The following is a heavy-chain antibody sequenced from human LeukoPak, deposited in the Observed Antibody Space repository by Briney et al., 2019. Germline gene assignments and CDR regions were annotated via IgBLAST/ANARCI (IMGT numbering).Heavy chain of an antibody. CDR3: AKGDTSTVRRYYFDY. Sequence: GGSLRLSGAASGFTFSSYAMSWVRHAPGKGLEWVSAISGSGGSTYYADSVKGRFTISRDNSKNTLYLQMNSLRAEDTAVYYCAKGDTSTVRRYYFDYWGQGTLVTVSS. CDR1: GFTFSSYA. J-gene: IGHJ4*02. D-gene: IGHD3-22*01. V-gene: IGHV3-23*01. CDR2: ISGSGGST.